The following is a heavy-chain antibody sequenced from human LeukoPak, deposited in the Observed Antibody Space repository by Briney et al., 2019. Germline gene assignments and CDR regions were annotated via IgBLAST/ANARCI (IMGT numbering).Heavy chain of an antibody. J-gene: IGHJ4*02. V-gene: IGHV4-31*03. D-gene: IGHD6-13*01. Sequence: SQTLSLTCTVSGGSISSGGYYWSWIRQHPGKGLEWIGYIYYSGSTYYNPSLKNRVTISVDTSKNQFSLKLSSVTAADTAVYYCARGSSSWYYFDYWGQGTLVTVSS. CDR2: IYYSGST. CDR3: ARGSSSWYYFDY. CDR1: GGSISSGGYY.